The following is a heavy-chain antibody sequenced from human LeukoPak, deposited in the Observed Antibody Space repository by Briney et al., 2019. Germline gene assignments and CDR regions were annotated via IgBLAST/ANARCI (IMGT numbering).Heavy chain of an antibody. CDR2: IDPSDSYT. D-gene: IGHD6-19*01. CDR3: ARPAVAGQNWYFDL. Sequence: GESLRISCKGSGYSFSSYWISWVRQMPGKGLEWMGKIDPSDSYTAYSPSFQGHVTISADRSVSTAYLQWSSLKASDTAMYYCARPAVAGQNWYFDLWGRGTLVTVPS. V-gene: IGHV5-10-1*01. J-gene: IGHJ2*01. CDR1: GYSFSSYW.